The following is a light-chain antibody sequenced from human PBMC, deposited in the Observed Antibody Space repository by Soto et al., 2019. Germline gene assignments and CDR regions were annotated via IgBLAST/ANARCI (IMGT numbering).Light chain of an antibody. CDR1: SSNIGAGY. CDR3: QSYDSTLSARDV. Sequence: QSVLTQPPSVSGAPGQRVTISCTGSSSNIGAGYVHWYQQRPGTAPKLLIFANNNRPSGVPDRFSGSKSGTSASLAITGLQAEDEGDYYCQSYDSTLSARDVFGTGTKVTVL. CDR2: ANN. V-gene: IGLV1-40*01. J-gene: IGLJ1*01.